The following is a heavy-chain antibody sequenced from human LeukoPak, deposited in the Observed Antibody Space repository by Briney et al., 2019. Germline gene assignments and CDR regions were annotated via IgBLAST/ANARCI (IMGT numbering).Heavy chain of an antibody. CDR2: INPKSGGT. V-gene: IGHV1-2*06. D-gene: IGHD5-12*01. Sequence: ASVKVSCKASGYTFTGYYIHCVRQAPGQGLEWMGRINPKSGGTNYAQKFQGRVTMTRDTSISTAYMELSRLRSDDTAVYYCARILIGGYDEYYFDYWGQGTLVTVSS. J-gene: IGHJ4*02. CDR3: ARILIGGYDEYYFDY. CDR1: GYTFTGYY.